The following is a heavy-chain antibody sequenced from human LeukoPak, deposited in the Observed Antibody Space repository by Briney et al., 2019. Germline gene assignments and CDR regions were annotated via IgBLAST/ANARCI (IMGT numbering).Heavy chain of an antibody. D-gene: IGHD2-15*01. J-gene: IGHJ4*02. CDR1: GFTFSSYS. CDR2: ISSSSSYI. V-gene: IGHV3-21*01. CDR3: ARDREYCSGGSCYFGY. Sequence: GGSLRLSCAASGFTFSSYSMNWVRQAPGKGLEWVSSISSSSSYIYYADSVKGRFTISRDNAKNSLYLQMNSLRAEDTAVYYSARDREYCSGGSCYFGYWGQGTLVTVSS.